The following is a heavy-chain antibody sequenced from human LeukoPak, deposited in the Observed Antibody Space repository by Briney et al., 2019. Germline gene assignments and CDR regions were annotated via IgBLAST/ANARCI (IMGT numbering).Heavy chain of an antibody. J-gene: IGHJ4*02. CDR1: GFNFRNYG. CDR2: TRDDGAKN. V-gene: IGHV3-30*02. D-gene: IGHD2-15*01. Sequence: GGSLTLSCAASGFNFRNYGMHWVRQDPGRGREWVSYTRDDGAKNGYGDSVKGRFTISRDNSKSTLYLQMNSLRGEDTAVYYCANGDCRGGRCSSGAYWGQGTLVTVSS. CDR3: ANGDCRGGRCSSGAY.